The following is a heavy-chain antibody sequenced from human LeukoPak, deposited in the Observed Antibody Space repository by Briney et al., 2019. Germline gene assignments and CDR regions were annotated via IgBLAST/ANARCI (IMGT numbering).Heavy chain of an antibody. J-gene: IGHJ5*02. CDR2: ISSSSSYI. D-gene: IGHD6-6*01. CDR3: SRAEYSTSTRKHSFDR. CDR1: GFTFSSYS. V-gene: IGHV3-21*01. Sequence: PGGSLRLSCAASGFTFSSYSMNWVRQAPGKGLEWVSSISSSSSYIYYADSVKGRFTISRDNTKSSLYLQMNSLGADDTAVYFCSRAEYSTSTRKHSFDRWGQGTLVTVSS.